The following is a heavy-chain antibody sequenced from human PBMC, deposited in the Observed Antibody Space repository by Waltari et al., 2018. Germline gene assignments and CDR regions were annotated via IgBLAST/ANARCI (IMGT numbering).Heavy chain of an antibody. CDR1: GFTFSSYA. CDR2: ISGSGGST. J-gene: IGHJ5*02. V-gene: IGHV3-23*04. Sequence: EVQLVESGGGLVQPGGSLRLSCAASGFTFSSYAMSWVRQAPGKGVEWVSAISGSGGSTYYADSVKGRFTISRDNSKNTLYLQMNSLRAEDTAVYYCAKTPAQWELLGVDWFDPWGQGTLVTVSS. CDR3: AKTPAQWELLGVDWFDP. D-gene: IGHD1-26*01.